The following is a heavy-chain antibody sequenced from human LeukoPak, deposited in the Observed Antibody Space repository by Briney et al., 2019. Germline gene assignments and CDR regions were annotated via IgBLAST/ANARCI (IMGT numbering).Heavy chain of an antibody. CDR2: IWYDGSNK. V-gene: IGHV3-33*01. CDR3: ARAAGHCSSTSCYDYYHYMDV. Sequence: GGSLRLSCAASGFTFGSYGMDWVRQAPGKGLEWVAVIWYDGSNKYYADSVKGRFTISRDNSKNTLYLQMNSLRAEDTAVYYCARAAGHCSSTSCYDYYHYMDVWGKGTTVTVSS. J-gene: IGHJ6*03. D-gene: IGHD2-2*01. CDR1: GFTFGSYG.